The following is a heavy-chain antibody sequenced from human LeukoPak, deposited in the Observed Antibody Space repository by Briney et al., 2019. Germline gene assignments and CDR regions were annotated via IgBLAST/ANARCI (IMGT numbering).Heavy chain of an antibody. CDR3: ARDPYSGSYGPYYYYYMDV. Sequence: GGSLRLSCAASGFTFSNYNMNWVRQAPGKVLEWVSSITSGGSYIFYADSVKGRFTISRDNAKNSLYLQMNSLGPDDTAVYFCARDPYSGSYGPYYYYYMDVWGKGPRSPSP. CDR1: GFTFSNYN. D-gene: IGHD1-26*01. V-gene: IGHV3-21*01. CDR2: ITSGGSYI. J-gene: IGHJ6*03.